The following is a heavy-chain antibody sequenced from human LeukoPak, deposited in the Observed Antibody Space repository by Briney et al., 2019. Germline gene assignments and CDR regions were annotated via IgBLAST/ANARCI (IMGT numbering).Heavy chain of an antibody. D-gene: IGHD6-19*01. Sequence: PGESLRLSCAASGFKFDDYAMHWVRQAPGKGLEWVSLISWDGGSTYYADSVKGRFTISRDNSKNSLYLQMNSLRTEDTALYYCAKDRKRVAGLDYWGQGTLVTVSS. CDR1: GFKFDDYA. V-gene: IGHV3-43*01. CDR2: ISWDGGST. CDR3: AKDRKRVAGLDY. J-gene: IGHJ4*02.